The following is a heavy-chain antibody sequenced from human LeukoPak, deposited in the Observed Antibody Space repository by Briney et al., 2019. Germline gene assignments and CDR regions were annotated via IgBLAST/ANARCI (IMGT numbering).Heavy chain of an antibody. CDR2: IWSSGGIWSSGGA. J-gene: IGHJ3*02. CDR3: SRDYYDSRGEAFDI. CDR1: GGSILSNY. D-gene: IGHD3-22*01. V-gene: IGHV4-4*07. Sequence: PSETLSLTCTVSGGSILSNYWTWIRQPAGKGLEWIGRIWSSGGIWSSGGANHNPSLVSRITMSVDTSKNQFSLKLNSVTAAGPAVYYWSRDYYDSRGEAFDIWGQGTMVTVSS.